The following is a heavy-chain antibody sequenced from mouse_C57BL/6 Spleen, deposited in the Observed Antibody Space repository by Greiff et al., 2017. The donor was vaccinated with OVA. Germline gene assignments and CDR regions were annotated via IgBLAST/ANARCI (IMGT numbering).Heavy chain of an antibody. V-gene: IGHV1-55*01. Sequence: QVQLQQPGAELVKPGASVKMSCKASGYTFTSYWITWVKQRPGQGLEWIGDIYPGSGSTNYNEKFKSKATLTVDTSSSTAYMQLSSLTSEDSAGYYCARGDDYDGYYYAMDYWGQGTSVTVSS. CDR3: ARGDDYDGYYYAMDY. D-gene: IGHD2-4*01. CDR2: IYPGSGST. CDR1: GYTFTSYW. J-gene: IGHJ4*01.